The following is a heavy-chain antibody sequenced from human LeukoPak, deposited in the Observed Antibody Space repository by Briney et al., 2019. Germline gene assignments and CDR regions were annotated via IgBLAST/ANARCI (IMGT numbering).Heavy chain of an antibody. V-gene: IGHV3-74*01. D-gene: IGHD5-12*01. CDR2: INSDGSST. Sequence: GGSLRLSCAASGFTFSSYWMHWVRQAPGKGLVWVSRINSDGSSTSYADSVRGRFTISRDNAKNTLFLQMNSLRAEDTSVYYCARSGFFSLYFAYWGQGTLVTVSS. CDR1: GFTFSSYW. CDR3: ARSGFFSLYFAY. J-gene: IGHJ4*02.